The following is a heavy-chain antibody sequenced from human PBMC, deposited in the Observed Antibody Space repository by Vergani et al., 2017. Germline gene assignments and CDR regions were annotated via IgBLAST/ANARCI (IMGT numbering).Heavy chain of an antibody. CDR2: ISGSGGST. J-gene: IGHJ4*02. CDR3: ASSIEYYDSGGYD. V-gene: IGHV3-23*01. D-gene: IGHD3-22*01. Sequence: EVQLLESGGGLVQPGGSLRLSCAASGFTFSSYVMSWVRQAPGRGLEWVSAISGSGGSTYYADSVKGRFTISRDNSKNTLYLQMNSLRAEDTDIYYCASSIEYYDSGGYDWGQGTLVTVSS. CDR1: GFTFSSYV.